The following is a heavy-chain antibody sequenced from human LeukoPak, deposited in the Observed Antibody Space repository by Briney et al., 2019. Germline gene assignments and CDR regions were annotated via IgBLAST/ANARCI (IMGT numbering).Heavy chain of an antibody. J-gene: IGHJ3*02. CDR2: XKQXGGEK. CDR1: XFXXXXXX. CDR3: ARDKHYYDSSGYYHAAFDI. Sequence: PGGSLRLSCAASXFXXXXXXXTXVXXXXXKXXEXVAXXKQXGGEKYXVDSVKGRFAISRDNAKNSLYLQMNSLRAEDTAVYYCARDKHYYDSSGYYHAAFDIWGQGTMVTVSS. D-gene: IGHD3-22*01. V-gene: IGHV3-7*05.